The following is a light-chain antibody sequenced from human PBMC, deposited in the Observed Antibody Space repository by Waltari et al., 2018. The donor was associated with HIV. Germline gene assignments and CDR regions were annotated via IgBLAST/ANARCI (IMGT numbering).Light chain of an antibody. CDR2: DAS. V-gene: IGKV1-33*01. CDR3: QQYDHLPIT. CDR1: QDISNF. Sequence: VGDRVTITCQASQDISNFLNWFQHKPGKAPKLLIYDASSLETGVPSRFSGSASGTYFTLTISSLQPEDIATYFCQQYDHLPITFGQGTRLEIK. J-gene: IGKJ5*01.